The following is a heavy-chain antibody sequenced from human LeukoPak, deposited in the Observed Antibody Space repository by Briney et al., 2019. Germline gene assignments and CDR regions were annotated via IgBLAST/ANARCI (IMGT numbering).Heavy chain of an antibody. CDR2: IIPIFGTA. J-gene: IGHJ4*02. D-gene: IGHD2-8*01. CDR1: GGTYSSYA. Sequence: SVKVSCKASGGTYSSYAISWVRQAPGQGLEWMGGIIPIFGTANYAQKFQGRVTITTDESTSTAYMELSSLRSEDTAVYYCARGTKPTPNYFDYWGQGTLVTVSS. CDR3: ARGTKPTPNYFDY. V-gene: IGHV1-69*05.